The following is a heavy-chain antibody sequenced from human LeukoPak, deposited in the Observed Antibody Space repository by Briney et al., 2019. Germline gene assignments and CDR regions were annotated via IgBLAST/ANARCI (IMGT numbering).Heavy chain of an antibody. CDR3: ARDRGVAAAGLLDP. CDR2: INPNNGDT. D-gene: IGHD6-13*01. CDR1: GYTSSYYH. V-gene: IGHV1-2*02. J-gene: IGHJ5*02. Sequence: ASVKVSCKSSGYTSSYYHIHWVRQAPGQGLEWIGWINPNNGDTNYAQSFQGRVTLTRDTSSTTVYMELTRLTSDDTAVFYCARDRGVAAAGLLDPWGQGTLVTVSS.